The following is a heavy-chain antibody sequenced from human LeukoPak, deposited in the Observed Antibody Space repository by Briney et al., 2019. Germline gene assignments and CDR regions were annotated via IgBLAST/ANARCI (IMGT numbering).Heavy chain of an antibody. CDR3: ASQNSSGWHPFDY. CDR2: IYSDGST. D-gene: IGHD6-25*01. J-gene: IGHJ4*02. V-gene: IGHV3-66*04. CDR1: GFTVSSNY. Sequence: PGGSLRLSCAASGFTVSSNYMSWVRQAPGKGLEWVSVIYSDGSTYYADSVEGRFTISSDNSKNTLYLQMNSLRAEDTAVYYCASQNSSGWHPFDYWGQGTLVTVSS.